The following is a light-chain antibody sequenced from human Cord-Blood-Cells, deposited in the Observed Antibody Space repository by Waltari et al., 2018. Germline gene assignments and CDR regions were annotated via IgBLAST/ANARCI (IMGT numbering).Light chain of an antibody. Sequence: DIQMTQSPSSLSASVGDRVTITCRASQSISRYLNWYQQKPGKAPKLLIYAASSLQSGVPSRFSGSGSWTDFTLTISSLQPEDFATYYCQQSYSTPTFGGGTKVEIK. CDR2: AAS. V-gene: IGKV1-39*01. CDR1: QSISRY. CDR3: QQSYSTPT. J-gene: IGKJ4*01.